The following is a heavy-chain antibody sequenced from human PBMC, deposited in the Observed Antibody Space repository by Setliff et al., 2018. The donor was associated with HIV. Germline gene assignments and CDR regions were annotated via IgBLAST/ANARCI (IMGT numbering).Heavy chain of an antibody. D-gene: IGHD4-4*01. Sequence: ASVKVSCKASGYTSTSYDINWVRQATGQGLEWMGWMSPDSGNTGSAQNFQGRLTITWNTSISTAYMELGSLTSDDTAVYFCAREPPSSNPTLQYAFGLWGQGTMVTVSS. V-gene: IGHV1-8*01. CDR2: MSPDSGNT. CDR1: GYTSTSYD. J-gene: IGHJ4*03. CDR3: AREPPSSNPTLQYAFGL.